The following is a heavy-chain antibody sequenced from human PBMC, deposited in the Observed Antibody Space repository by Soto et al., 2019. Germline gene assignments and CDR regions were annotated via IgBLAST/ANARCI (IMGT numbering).Heavy chain of an antibody. J-gene: IGHJ4*02. V-gene: IGHV1-18*04. CDR2: MNVYNGDT. Sequence: QVHLVQSGAEVRKPGASVKVSCKASGYTFTNNGISWVRQAPGLGLEWMGWMNVYNGDTNYAQKFQDRVTLTTDASTNPAYLELRSLRSEDTAVYFCARDSLGGPLLATSNLDSWGEGTLVTVSS. CDR1: GYTFTNNG. CDR3: ARDSLGGPLLATSNLDS. D-gene: IGHD1-26*01.